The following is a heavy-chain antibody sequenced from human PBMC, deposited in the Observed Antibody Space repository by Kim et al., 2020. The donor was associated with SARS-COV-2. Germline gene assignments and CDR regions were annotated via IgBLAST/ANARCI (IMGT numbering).Heavy chain of an antibody. Sequence: GGSLRLSCAASGFTFSSYAMHWVRQAPGKGLEWVAVISYDGSNKYYADSVKGRFTISRDNSKNTLYLQMNSLRAEDTAVYYCARELIRDGYISRYYYYGMDVWGQGTTVTVSS. CDR3: ARELIRDGYISRYYYYGMDV. D-gene: IGHD5-12*01. V-gene: IGHV3-30*04. CDR2: ISYDGSNK. J-gene: IGHJ6*02. CDR1: GFTFSSYA.